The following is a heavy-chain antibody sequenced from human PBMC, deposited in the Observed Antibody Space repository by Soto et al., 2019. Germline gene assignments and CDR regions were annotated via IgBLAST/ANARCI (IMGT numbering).Heavy chain of an antibody. V-gene: IGHV5-51*01. CDR2: IYPGDSDT. Sequence: PGESLKISCQGSGYRFTSYWIGWVRQMPGKGLEWMGIIYPGDSDTRYSPSFQGQVTISADKSISTAYLQWSSLKASDTAMYYCARTSAAGKYYYGMDVWGQGTTVTSP. CDR3: ARTSAAGKYYYGMDV. J-gene: IGHJ6*02. CDR1: GYRFTSYW. D-gene: IGHD6-13*01.